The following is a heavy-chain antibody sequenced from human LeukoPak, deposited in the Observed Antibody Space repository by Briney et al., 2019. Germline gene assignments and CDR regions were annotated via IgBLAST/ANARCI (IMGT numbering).Heavy chain of an antibody. Sequence: SETLSLTCTVSGGSIISSAYYWSWIRQPPGKGLEWIGYIYYSGSTYYNPSLKSRVTISLDTSKNQFSLKLSSVTAADTAVYYCVRTEVSSGSEDYWGQGTLVTVSS. J-gene: IGHJ4*02. V-gene: IGHV4-30-4*08. D-gene: IGHD6-19*01. CDR3: VRTEVSSGSEDY. CDR1: GGSIISSAYY. CDR2: IYYSGST.